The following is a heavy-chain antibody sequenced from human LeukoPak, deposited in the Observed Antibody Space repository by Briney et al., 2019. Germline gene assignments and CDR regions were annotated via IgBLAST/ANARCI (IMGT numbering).Heavy chain of an antibody. J-gene: IGHJ6*02. D-gene: IGHD3-10*01. CDR3: ARDLRGSGSYIFYYYYGMDV. CDR1: GYTFTSYG. Sequence: ASVKVSCKASGYTFTSYGISWVRQAPGQGLEWMGWISAYNGNTNYAQKLQGRVTMTTDTSTSTAYMELRSLRSDDTAVYCCARDLRGSGSYIFYYYYGMDVWGQGTTVTVSS. V-gene: IGHV1-18*01. CDR2: ISAYNGNT.